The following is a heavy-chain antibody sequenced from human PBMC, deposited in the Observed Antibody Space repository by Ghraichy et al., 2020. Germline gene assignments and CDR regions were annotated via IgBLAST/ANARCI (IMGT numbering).Heavy chain of an antibody. CDR3: ARSSGIAAAGAINWYFDL. CDR1: GYSISSGYY. V-gene: IGHV4-38-2*01. D-gene: IGHD6-13*01. Sequence: SETLSLTCAVSGYSISSGYYWGWIRQPPGKGLEWIGSIYHSGSTYYNPSLKSRVTISVDTSKNQFSLKLSSVTAADTAVYYCARSSGIAAAGAINWYFDLWGRGTLVTVSS. CDR2: IYHSGST. J-gene: IGHJ2*01.